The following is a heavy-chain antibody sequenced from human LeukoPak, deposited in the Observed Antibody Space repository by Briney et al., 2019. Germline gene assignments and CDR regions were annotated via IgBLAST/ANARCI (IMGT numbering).Heavy chain of an antibody. V-gene: IGHV1-3*01. CDR2: INAGNGNT. Sequence: WMGWINAGNGNTKYSQKFQGRVTITRDTSASTAYMELSSLRSEDTAVYYCAREKIITGLDPWGQGTLVTVSS. J-gene: IGHJ5*02. D-gene: IGHD3-22*01. CDR3: AREKIITGLDP.